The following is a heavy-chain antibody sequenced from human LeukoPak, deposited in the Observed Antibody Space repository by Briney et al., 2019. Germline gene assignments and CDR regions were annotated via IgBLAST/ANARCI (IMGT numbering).Heavy chain of an antibody. Sequence: SETLSLTCTVSGGSISSYYWSWIRQPPGKGLEWIGYIYYSGSTNYSPSLKSRVTISVDTSKNQFSLKLSSVTAADTAVYYCARAVIAVDNWFDPWGQGTLVTVSS. CDR1: GGSISSYY. V-gene: IGHV4-59*08. D-gene: IGHD6-19*01. CDR3: ARAVIAVDNWFDP. CDR2: IYYSGST. J-gene: IGHJ5*02.